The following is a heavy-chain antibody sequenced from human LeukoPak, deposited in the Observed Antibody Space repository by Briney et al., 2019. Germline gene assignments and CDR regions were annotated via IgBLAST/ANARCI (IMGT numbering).Heavy chain of an antibody. CDR3: ARFPDY. CDR2: TRNKANSYST. V-gene: IGHV3-72*01. CDR1: GFTFSDYY. Sequence: SGGSLRLSCTASGFTFSDYYMDWVRQAPGKGLEWVGRTRNKANSYSTEYAASVKGRFTISRDDSKNSLYLQMNSLKTEDPAVYYCARFPDYWGQGTLVTVSS. J-gene: IGHJ4*02.